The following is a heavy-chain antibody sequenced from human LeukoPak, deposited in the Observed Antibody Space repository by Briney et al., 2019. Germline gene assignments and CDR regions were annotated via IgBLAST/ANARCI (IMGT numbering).Heavy chain of an antibody. CDR2: INPNSGGT. CDR3: ARVRPNYYDSSGYSHPFDY. D-gene: IGHD3-22*01. V-gene: IGHV1-2*02. CDR1: GHTFTGYY. J-gene: IGHJ4*02. Sequence: ASVKVSCKASGHTFTGYYMHWVRQAPGQGLEWMGWINPNSGGTNYAQKFQGRVTMTRDTSISTAYMELSRLRSDDTAVYYCARVRPNYYDSSGYSHPFDYWGQGTLVTVSS.